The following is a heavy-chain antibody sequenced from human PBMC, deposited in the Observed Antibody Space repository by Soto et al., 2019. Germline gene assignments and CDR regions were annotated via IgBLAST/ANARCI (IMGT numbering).Heavy chain of an antibody. V-gene: IGHV1-18*01. J-gene: IGHJ5*02. CDR2: ISAYNGNT. CDR3: ARYLPLGRGGAAAGDDNWFDP. D-gene: IGHD6-13*01. CDR1: GYTFTSYG. Sequence: ASVKVSCKASGYTFTSYGISWVRQAPGQGLEWMGWISAYNGNTNYAQKLQGRVTMTTDTSTSTAYMELSRLRSDDTAVYYCARYLPLGRGGAAAGDDNWFDPWGQGTLVTVSS.